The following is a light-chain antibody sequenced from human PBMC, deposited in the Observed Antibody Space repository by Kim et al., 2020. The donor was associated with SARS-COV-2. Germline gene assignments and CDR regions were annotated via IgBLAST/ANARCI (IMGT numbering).Light chain of an antibody. V-gene: IGLV3-1*01. CDR1: KLGEKY. J-gene: IGLJ2*01. Sequence: SYELTQPPSISVSPGQTATLTCSGDKLGEKYSCWYQQKSGQSPILIIYQDFKRPSGIPERFSGSNFGNTATLTISGTQTVDEADYYCQAWDSGTVVFGGGTKLTVL. CDR3: QAWDSGTVV. CDR2: QDF.